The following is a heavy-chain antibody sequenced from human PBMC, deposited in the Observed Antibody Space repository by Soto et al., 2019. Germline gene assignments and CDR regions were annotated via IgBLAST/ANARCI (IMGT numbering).Heavy chain of an antibody. Sequence: PSETLSLTCAVAGGSISSGGYSWSWIRQPPGKGLEWIGYIYYSGSTNYNPSLKSRVTISVDTSKNQFSLKLSSVTAADTAVYYCARGGAYYYDSSGYYYGYWGQGTLVTVSS. CDR1: GGSISSGGYS. CDR3: ARGGAYYYDSSGYYYGY. CDR2: IYYSGST. V-gene: IGHV4-61*08. J-gene: IGHJ4*02. D-gene: IGHD3-22*01.